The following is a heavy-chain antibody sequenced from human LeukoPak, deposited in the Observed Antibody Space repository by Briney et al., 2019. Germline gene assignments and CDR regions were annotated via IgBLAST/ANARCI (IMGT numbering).Heavy chain of an antibody. J-gene: IGHJ5*02. V-gene: IGHV1-18*01. D-gene: IGHD6-13*01. CDR3: AGDSSSWFNWFDP. Sequence: ASVKVSCKASGYTFTSYGISRVRQAPGQGLEWMGWISAYNGNTNYAQKLQGRVTMTTDTSTSTAYMELRSLRSDDTAVYYCAGDSSSWFNWFDPWGQGTLVTVSS. CDR2: ISAYNGNT. CDR1: GYTFTSYG.